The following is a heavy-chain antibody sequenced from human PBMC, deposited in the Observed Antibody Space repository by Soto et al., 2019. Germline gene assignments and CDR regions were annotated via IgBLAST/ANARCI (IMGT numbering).Heavy chain of an antibody. J-gene: IGHJ4*02. Sequence: PGGSLRLSCVVSGFSFSSVWMTWVRQAPGKGLECVASIKYDGSEEYYVDSVKGRFTISRDNAKNSLYLQMNSLRDEDSAVYYCVTDLNWQGHWGQGSLVTVSS. V-gene: IGHV3-7*01. CDR1: GFSFSSVW. CDR2: IKYDGSEE. CDR3: VTDLNWQGH.